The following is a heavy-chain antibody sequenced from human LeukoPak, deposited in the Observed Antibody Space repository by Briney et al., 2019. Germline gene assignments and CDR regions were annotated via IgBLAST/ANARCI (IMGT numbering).Heavy chain of an antibody. J-gene: IGHJ5*02. Sequence: PGGSLRLSCVASGFTFSDSAIHWVRQSSGEGLEWLGHIDKETSLYATACAASVKGRFIVSRDDSKNTAYLHMNSLKTEDTALYYCTRDSGTYNWFDPWGQGTLVTVSS. CDR3: TRDSGTYNWFDP. D-gene: IGHD1-26*01. CDR2: IDKETSLYAT. V-gene: IGHV3-73*01. CDR1: GFTFSDSA.